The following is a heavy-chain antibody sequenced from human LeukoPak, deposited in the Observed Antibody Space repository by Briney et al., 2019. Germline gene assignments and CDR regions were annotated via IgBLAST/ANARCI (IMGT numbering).Heavy chain of an antibody. CDR1: GGSIRSSY. D-gene: IGHD5-12*01. Sequence: SETLSLTCTVSGGSIRSSYWTWIRQPPGKGLEWIGYMYYSGSTKYNPSLKSRVTMTVDTSQNQFSLKLSSVTAADTAVYHCARVSVSGYGYYYFDYWGQGTLVTVSS. J-gene: IGHJ4*02. V-gene: IGHV4-59*01. CDR3: ARVSVSGYGYYYFDY. CDR2: MYYSGST.